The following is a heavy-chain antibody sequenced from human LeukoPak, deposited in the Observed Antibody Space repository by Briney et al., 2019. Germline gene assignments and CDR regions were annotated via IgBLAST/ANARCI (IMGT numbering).Heavy chain of an antibody. D-gene: IGHD4-11*01. CDR1: RYTFTGYY. Sequence: ASVNVSCKTSRYTFTGYYMHWLRQAPGQGLEWMGWINPNSGVTSYAQKFKGRVTMTRDTSISTAYMDLNRLGSDDTAVYYCARVGTTITTYYFDYWGQGTLVTVSS. CDR2: INPNSGVT. V-gene: IGHV1-2*02. CDR3: ARVGTTITTYYFDY. J-gene: IGHJ4*02.